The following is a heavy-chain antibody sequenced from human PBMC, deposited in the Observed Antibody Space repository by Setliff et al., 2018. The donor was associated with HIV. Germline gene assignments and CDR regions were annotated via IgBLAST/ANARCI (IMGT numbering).Heavy chain of an antibody. D-gene: IGHD2-15*01. J-gene: IGHJ4*02. V-gene: IGHV4-59*01. Sequence: PSETLSLTCGVSSGSINGYHWSWVRQAPGRGLEWIGYVSYSGSTSYNPSLDSRVTMSVDSSRDQFSLKLSSVTAADTAVYFCARTRGRALVSYCFDNWGQGRLVTVSS. CDR3: ARTRGRALVSYCFDN. CDR1: SGSINGYH. CDR2: VSYSGST.